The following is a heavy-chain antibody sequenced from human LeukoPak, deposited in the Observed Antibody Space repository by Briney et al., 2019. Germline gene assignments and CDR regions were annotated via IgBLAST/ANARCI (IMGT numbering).Heavy chain of an antibody. J-gene: IGHJ5*02. D-gene: IGHD2-2*01. CDR3: ARVGVVVPAAWFDP. CDR1: GYNFGIFG. V-gene: IGHV1-18*01. CDR2: ISADNGNT. Sequence: ASVNVSCKASGYNFGIFGISWVRQAPGQGLKWMGWISADNGNTNYAQNLQGRVTMTTDTSTSTAYMELRSLRSDDTAVYYCARVGVVVPAAWFDPWGQGTLVTVSS.